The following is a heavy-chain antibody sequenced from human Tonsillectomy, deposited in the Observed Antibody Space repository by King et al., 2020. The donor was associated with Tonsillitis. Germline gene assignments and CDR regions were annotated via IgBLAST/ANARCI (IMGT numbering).Heavy chain of an antibody. CDR1: GYSITSGFY. D-gene: IGHD5-24*01. CDR3: GRARDWVQLFDY. J-gene: IGHJ4*02. Sequence: VQLQESGPGLVKPSETLSLTCAVSGYSITSGFYWGWIWQPPGKGLEWFGSIYHSGSTYYNPSLKSRVTISVDTSTNQFSLKLSSVTAADTAVYYCGRARDWVQLFDYWGQGTQVTVSS. V-gene: IGHV4-38-2*01. CDR2: IYHSGST.